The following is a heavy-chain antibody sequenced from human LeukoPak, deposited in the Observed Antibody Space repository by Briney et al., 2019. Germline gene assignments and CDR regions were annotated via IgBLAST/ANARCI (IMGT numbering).Heavy chain of an antibody. Sequence: GGSLRLSCAASGFTFSSYSMNWVRQAPGKGLEWVSAISGSGGSTYYADSVKGRFTISRDNSKNTLYLQMNSLRAEDTAVYYCAKVPYGSSGYSFDYWGQGTLVTVSS. J-gene: IGHJ4*02. CDR2: ISGSGGST. CDR1: GFTFSSYS. CDR3: AKVPYGSSGYSFDY. V-gene: IGHV3-23*01. D-gene: IGHD3-22*01.